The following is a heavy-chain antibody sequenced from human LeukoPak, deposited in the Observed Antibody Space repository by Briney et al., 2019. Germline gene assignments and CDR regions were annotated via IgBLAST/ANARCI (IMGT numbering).Heavy chain of an antibody. CDR2: MSSSGSGI. CDR1: GFPFRSFE. Sequence: GGSLRLSCAASGFPFRSFEMNWVRQAPGKGLEWVSYMSSSGSGIHYADSVKGRFTISRDNAKNSLYLLMTSLRAEDTAVYYCARGNRVDTAMVMWGQGTLVTVSS. V-gene: IGHV3-48*03. J-gene: IGHJ4*02. CDR3: ARGNRVDTAMVM. D-gene: IGHD5-18*01.